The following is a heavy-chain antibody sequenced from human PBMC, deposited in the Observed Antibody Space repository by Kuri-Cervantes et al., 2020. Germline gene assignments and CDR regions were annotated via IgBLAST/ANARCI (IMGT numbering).Heavy chain of an antibody. V-gene: IGHV3-11*04. D-gene: IGHD3-3*01. J-gene: IGHJ4*02. Sequence: GGSLRLSCAASGFTFSDYYMSWIRQAPGKGLEWISYISGTGSTIFYADSVEGRFTIARDNAKKSLHLQMNSLRAEDTAAYYCAREDYNFWSGYRRFDYWGQGTLVTVSS. CDR2: ISGTGSTI. CDR3: AREDYNFWSGYRRFDY. CDR1: GFTFSDYY.